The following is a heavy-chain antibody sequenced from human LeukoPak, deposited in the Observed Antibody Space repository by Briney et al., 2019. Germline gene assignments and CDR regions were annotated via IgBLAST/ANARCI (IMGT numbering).Heavy chain of an antibody. D-gene: IGHD1-7*01. CDR2: IYSGGST. V-gene: IGHV3-66*01. CDR1: GFTVSSNY. J-gene: IGHJ4*02. Sequence: PGGSLRLSCAASGFTVSSNYMSWVRQAPGKGLEWVSVIYSGGSTYYADSVKGRFTISRDNSKNTLYLQMNSLRAEDTAVYYCAKFPPPVVVITGTTFDYWGQGTLVTVSS. CDR3: AKFPPPVVVITGTTFDY.